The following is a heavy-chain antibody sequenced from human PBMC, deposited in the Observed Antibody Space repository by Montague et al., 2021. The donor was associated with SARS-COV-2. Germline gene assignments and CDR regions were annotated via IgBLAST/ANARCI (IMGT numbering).Heavy chain of an antibody. CDR3: ASDTGIAMLVVVTRYGLDV. CDR1: GGSISSSSYY. J-gene: IGHJ6*02. CDR2: IYYTGST. Sequence: SETLSLTCTVSGGSISSSSYYWGWIRQPPGKGLEWIGSIYYTGSTYYNPSLKSRVTISVDTSKNQFSLKLSSVTAADTAVYYCASDTGIAMLVVVTRYGLDVWGQGTTVTVSS. V-gene: IGHV4-39*07. D-gene: IGHD3-22*01.